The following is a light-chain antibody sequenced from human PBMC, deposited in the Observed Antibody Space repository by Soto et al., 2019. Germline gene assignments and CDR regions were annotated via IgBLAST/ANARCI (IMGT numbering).Light chain of an antibody. V-gene: IGKV3-15*01. CDR3: QQYDNWPPIT. CDR1: QRVSRN. Sequence: EIVLTQSPATLSVSPGERATLSCRASQRVSRNLAWYQQKPGQAPRLLMYAASTRATGIPARFSGSGSGTEFTLTISSLQSEDFAVYYCQQYDNWPPITFGQGTRLEI. CDR2: AAS. J-gene: IGKJ5*01.